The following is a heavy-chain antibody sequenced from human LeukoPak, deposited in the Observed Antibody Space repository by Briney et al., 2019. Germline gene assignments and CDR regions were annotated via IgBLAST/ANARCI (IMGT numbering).Heavy chain of an antibody. CDR3: ARGNLWFGELVY. D-gene: IGHD3-10*01. CDR2: ISSSSSYI. J-gene: IGHJ4*02. V-gene: IGHV3-21*01. Sequence: GGSLRLSCAASGFTFSSYSMNWVRQAPGKGLEWVSSISSSSSYIYYADSVKGRFTISRDDAKNSLYLQMNSLRAEDTAVYYCARGNLWFGELVYWGQGTLVTVSS. CDR1: GFTFSSYS.